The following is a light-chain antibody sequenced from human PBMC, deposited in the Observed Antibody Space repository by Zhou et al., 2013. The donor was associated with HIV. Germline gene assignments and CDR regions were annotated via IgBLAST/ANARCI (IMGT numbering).Light chain of an antibody. V-gene: IGKV1-12*01. J-gene: IGKJ4*01. CDR1: QGINTW. CDR2: AAS. Sequence: DIQMTQSPSSVSASVGDRVTITCRASQGINTWLAWYQQKPGKAPKLLIYAASSLQSGVPSRFSGSGSGTDFALTISSLQPEDFATYYCQQANSFPTFGGGTKVEIK. CDR3: QQANSFPT.